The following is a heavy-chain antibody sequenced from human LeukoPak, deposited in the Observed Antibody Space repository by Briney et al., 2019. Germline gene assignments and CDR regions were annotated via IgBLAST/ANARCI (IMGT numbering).Heavy chain of an antibody. CDR2: IRYDGSNK. V-gene: IGHV3-30*02. Sequence: PGGSLRLSCAASGLTFSSYGMHWVRQAPGKGLEWVAFIRYDGSNKYYADSVKGRFTISRDNSKNTLYLQMNSLRAEDTAVYYCAKEDSSGYLFDYWGQGTLVTVSS. CDR1: GLTFSSYG. J-gene: IGHJ4*02. D-gene: IGHD3-22*01. CDR3: AKEDSSGYLFDY.